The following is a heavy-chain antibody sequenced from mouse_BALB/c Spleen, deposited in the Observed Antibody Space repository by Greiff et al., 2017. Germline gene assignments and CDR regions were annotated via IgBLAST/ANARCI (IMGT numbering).Heavy chain of an antibody. V-gene: IGHV5-4*02. CDR3: ASSLLSSMDY. CDR2: ISDGGSYT. D-gene: IGHD2-1*01. Sequence: EVQLVESGGGLVNPGGSLKLSCAASGFTFSDYYMYWVRQTPEKRLEWVATISDGGSYTYYPDSVKGRFTISRDNAKNNLYLQMSSLKSEDTAMYYCASSLLSSMDYWGQGTSVTVSS. J-gene: IGHJ4*01. CDR1: GFTFSDYY.